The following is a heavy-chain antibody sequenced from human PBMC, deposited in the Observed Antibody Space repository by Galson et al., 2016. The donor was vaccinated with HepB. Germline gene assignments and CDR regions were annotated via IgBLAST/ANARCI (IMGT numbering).Heavy chain of an antibody. CDR1: GFTFSDYY. CDR3: ARGRKRNYYGTSGYSPTTLNQ. Sequence: SLRLSCAASGFTFSDYYLSWIRQAPGKGLEWVSYISSSGDIMYYSDSVKGRFTISRDNAKDSLYLQMNSLRAEDTAVYYCARGRKRNYYGTSGYSPTTLNQWGQGTLVTVSS. V-gene: IGHV3-11*01. CDR2: ISSSGDIM. D-gene: IGHD3-22*01. J-gene: IGHJ4*02.